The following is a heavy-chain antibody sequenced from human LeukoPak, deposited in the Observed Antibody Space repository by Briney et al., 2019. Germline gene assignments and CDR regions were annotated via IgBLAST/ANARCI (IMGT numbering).Heavy chain of an antibody. CDR2: ISSSSSPI. CDR1: GFTFSSYS. V-gene: IGHV3-48*01. D-gene: IGHD3-10*01. Sequence: GGSLRLSCAASGFTFSSYSMNWVRQAPGKGLEWVSYISSSSSPIYYADSVKGRFTISRDNAKDSLYLQMNSLRAEDTAVYYCARKAGEFDYWGQGTLVTVSS. J-gene: IGHJ4*02. CDR3: ARKAGEFDY.